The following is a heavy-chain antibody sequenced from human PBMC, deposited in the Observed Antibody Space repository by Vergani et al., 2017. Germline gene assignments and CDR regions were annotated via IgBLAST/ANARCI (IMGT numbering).Heavy chain of an antibody. D-gene: IGHD3-3*01. CDR1: GFTFDDYT. CDR3: AKDSDFWSGYLDY. Sequence: EVQLVESGGVVVQPGGSLRLSCAASGFTFDDYTMHWVRQAPGKGLEWVSGISWNSGSIGYADSVKGRFTISRDNAKNSLYLQMNSLRAEDTALYYCAKDSDFWSGYLDYWGQGTLVTVSS. J-gene: IGHJ4*02. V-gene: IGHV3-9*01. CDR2: ISWNSGSI.